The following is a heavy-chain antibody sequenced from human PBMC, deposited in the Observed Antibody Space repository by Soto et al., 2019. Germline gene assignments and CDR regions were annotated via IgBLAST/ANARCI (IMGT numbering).Heavy chain of an antibody. CDR3: ARRGSGRYYDY. J-gene: IGHJ4*02. D-gene: IGHD1-26*01. V-gene: IGHV3-23*01. Sequence: EVQLLESGGGLVQPGGSLRLSCAASGFTFSSYAMRWVRQAPGRGLEWVSAISCSGSIKYYSDSVKGRFTTSRDNSKNTLYLQMNSLTAENTAVYYGARRGSGRYYDYWGQGTLVTVSS. CDR2: ISCSGSIK. CDR1: GFTFSSYA.